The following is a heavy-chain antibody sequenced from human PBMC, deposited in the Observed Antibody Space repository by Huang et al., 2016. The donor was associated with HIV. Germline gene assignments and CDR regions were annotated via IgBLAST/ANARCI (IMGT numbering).Heavy chain of an antibody. CDR1: GGSFSDQI. D-gene: IGHD3-16*01. CDR2: IIPRFLGP. CDR3: AMSLRYQYDSRSYWGRYFDY. Sequence: QVQLEQSGPAVRKPGSSVKVSCQASGGSFSDQIISWVRQAPGQRFEWMAGIIPRFLGPAYAQEFKGRVTMTADESTATIYMELNSLTSEDTAVYYCAMSLRYQYDSRSYWGRYFDYWGQGTLVTVSS. V-gene: IGHV1-69*01. J-gene: IGHJ4*02.